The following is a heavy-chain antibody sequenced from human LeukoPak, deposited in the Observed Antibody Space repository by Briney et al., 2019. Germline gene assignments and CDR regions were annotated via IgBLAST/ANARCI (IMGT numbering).Heavy chain of an antibody. J-gene: IGHJ4*02. D-gene: IGHD6-13*01. V-gene: IGHV1-2*06. CDR3: AGDDRTIAAAGTPDY. CDR2: INPNSGGT. CDR1: GYTLTDYY. Sequence: ASVKVSCKASGYTLTDYYMHWVRQAPGQGLEWMGRINPNSGGTNYAQKFQGRVTMTRDTSISTAYMELSRLRSDDTAVYYCAGDDRTIAAAGTPDYWGQGTLVTVSS.